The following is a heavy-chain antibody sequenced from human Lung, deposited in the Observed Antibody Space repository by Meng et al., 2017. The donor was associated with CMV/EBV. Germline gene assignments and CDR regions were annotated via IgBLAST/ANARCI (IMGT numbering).Heavy chain of an antibody. CDR3: ARGFLTAKSGLWGLTY. D-gene: IGHD2-21*02. J-gene: IGHJ4*02. CDR2: MNPNSGNT. V-gene: IGHV1-8*01. CDR1: GYTFTSYD. Sequence: ASVXVSXKASGYTFTSYDIHWVRQATGQGLEWMGWMNPNSGNTGYAQKFQGRVTMTRNTSISTAYLELSSLRSEDTAVYYCARGFLTAKSGLWGLTYWGQGTLVTVSS.